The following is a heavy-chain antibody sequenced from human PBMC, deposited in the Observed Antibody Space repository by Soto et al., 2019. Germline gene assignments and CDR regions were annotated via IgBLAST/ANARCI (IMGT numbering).Heavy chain of an antibody. Sequence: ASVKVSCKASGYTFTTYGISWVRQAPGQGLEWMGWISPYNGTTKYAEKFQGEMTMTTDTATSTAYMDLRSLRSDDAAVYYCARDGERDTGLNFYYYLHGMDAWGQGTRVTVSS. CDR2: ISPYNGTT. D-gene: IGHD1-1*01. J-gene: IGHJ6*02. CDR3: ARDGERDTGLNFYYYLHGMDA. CDR1: GYTFTTYG. V-gene: IGHV1-18*04.